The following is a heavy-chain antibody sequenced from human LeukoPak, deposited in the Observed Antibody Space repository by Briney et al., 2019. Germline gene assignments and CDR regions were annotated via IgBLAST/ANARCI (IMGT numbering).Heavy chain of an antibody. D-gene: IGHD6-19*01. CDR1: GGTFSSYA. J-gene: IGHJ4*02. CDR3: ARGTPATSGWFDY. CDR2: IIPIFGTA. Sequence: SVKVSCKASGGTFSSYAISWVRQAPGRGLEWMGGIIPIFGTANYAQKFQGRVTITADESTSTAYMELSSLRSEDTAVYYCARGTPATSGWFDYWGQGTLVTVSS. V-gene: IGHV1-69*01.